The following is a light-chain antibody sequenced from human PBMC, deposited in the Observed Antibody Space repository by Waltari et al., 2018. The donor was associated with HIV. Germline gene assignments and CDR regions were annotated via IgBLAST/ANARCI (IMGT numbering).Light chain of an antibody. CDR2: GAS. J-gene: IGKJ5*01. V-gene: IGKV1-12*01. Sequence: DIQMSQSPSSVSAAVGDRVTITCRARVGVSSWLAWYQQKPGKAPTLLIYGASTLQSGVPSRFSGSGSGREFTLTISSLQPEDRATYYCQQNNNFPLTFGQWTRVEIK. CDR1: VGVSSW. CDR3: QQNNNFPLT.